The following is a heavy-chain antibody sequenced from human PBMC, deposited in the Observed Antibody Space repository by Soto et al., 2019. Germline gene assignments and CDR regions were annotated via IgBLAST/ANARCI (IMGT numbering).Heavy chain of an antibody. V-gene: IGHV3-23*01. D-gene: IGHD3-9*01. CDR1: GFTRGKYT. J-gene: IGHJ4*02. CDR2: SYSTGGT. CDR3: ARDREPDGIWTFDS. Sequence: GGSLRLSCAASGFTRGKYTMVWVRQAPGKGLEWVAESYSTGGTEYADSVKGRFTISRDNSKNTLFLQMNSLGVEDTALYYCARDREPDGIWTFDSWGQGTLVTVSS.